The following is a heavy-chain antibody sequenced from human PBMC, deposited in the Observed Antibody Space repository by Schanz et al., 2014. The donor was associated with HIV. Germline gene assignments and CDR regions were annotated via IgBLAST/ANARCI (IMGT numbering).Heavy chain of an antibody. Sequence: EVQLVESGGGLVKPGGSLRLACAASGFGFSSYSINWVRQAPGKGLEWVSSISSSSSYIYYADSVKGRFTISRDNAKNSLYLQMNSLRAEDTAVYYCARPVDTAMVPKLAFDYWGQGTLVTVSP. CDR3: ARPVDTAMVPKLAFDY. V-gene: IGHV3-21*01. J-gene: IGHJ4*02. D-gene: IGHD5-18*01. CDR1: GFGFSSYS. CDR2: ISSSSSYI.